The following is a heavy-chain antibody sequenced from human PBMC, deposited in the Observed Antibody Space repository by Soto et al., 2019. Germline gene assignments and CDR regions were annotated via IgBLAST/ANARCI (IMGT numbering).Heavy chain of an antibody. CDR3: ARGTYYDFGSGYYSRVFGFDI. CDR2: IYYSGST. CDR1: GGSVSSGSYY. Sequence: SETLSLTCTVSGGSVSSGSYYWSWIRQPPGKGLDWIGYIYYSGSTNYNPSLKSRVTISVDTSKNQFSLKLSSVTAADTAVYYWARGTYYDFGSGYYSRVFGFDIWGQGTMLSVSS. V-gene: IGHV4-61*01. D-gene: IGHD3-3*01. J-gene: IGHJ3*02.